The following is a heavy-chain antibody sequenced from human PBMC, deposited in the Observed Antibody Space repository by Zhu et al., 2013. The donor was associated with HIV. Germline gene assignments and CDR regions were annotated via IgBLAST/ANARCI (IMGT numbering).Heavy chain of an antibody. D-gene: IGHD2-2*01. CDR1: GGTFSSYA. Sequence: QVQLVQSGAEVKKPGSSVKVSCKASGGTFSSYAISWVRQAPGQGLEWMGGIIPIFGTANYAQKFQGRVTITADESTSTAYMELSSLRSEDTAVYYCARKPAPGYCSSTSCHNWFDPWGQGTLVTVSS. CDR3: ARKPAPGYCSSTSCHNWFDP. CDR2: IIPIFGTA. V-gene: IGHV1-69*12. J-gene: IGHJ5*02.